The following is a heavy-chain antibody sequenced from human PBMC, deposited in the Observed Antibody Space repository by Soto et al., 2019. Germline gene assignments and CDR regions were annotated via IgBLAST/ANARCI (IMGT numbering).Heavy chain of an antibody. Sequence: ASVKVSCKASGYTFTGYYMHWVRQAPGQGLEWMGWINPNSGGTNYAQKFQGRVTMTRDTSISTAYMELSRLRSDDTAVYYCARSGYCSGGSCYLANYWGQGTLVTVSS. D-gene: IGHD2-15*01. CDR3: ARSGYCSGGSCYLANY. CDR1: GYTFTGYY. J-gene: IGHJ4*02. V-gene: IGHV1-2*02. CDR2: INPNSGGT.